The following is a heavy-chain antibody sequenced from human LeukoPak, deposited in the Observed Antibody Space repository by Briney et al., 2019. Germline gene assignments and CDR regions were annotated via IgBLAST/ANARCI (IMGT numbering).Heavy chain of an antibody. CDR2: FYHSGIT. CDR3: ARVYYSSSYDYWYFDL. V-gene: IGHV4-59*01. Sequence: SETLSLTCTVSGGSISSYYWSWIRQPPGKGLEWIGSFYHSGITYYNPSLKSRVTISVDTSKNQFSLKLRSVTAADTAVYYCARVYYSSSYDYWYFDLWGRGTLVTVSS. D-gene: IGHD6-13*01. CDR1: GGSISSYY. J-gene: IGHJ2*01.